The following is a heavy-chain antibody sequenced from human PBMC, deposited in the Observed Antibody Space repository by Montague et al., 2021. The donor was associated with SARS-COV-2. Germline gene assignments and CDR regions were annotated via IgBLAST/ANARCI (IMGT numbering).Heavy chain of an antibody. D-gene: IGHD3-22*01. CDR1: GDSITGSDNW. J-gene: IGHJ4*02. Sequence: SETLSLTCVVSGDSITGSDNWWSWVRQPPGKGLEWIGEIYQTGSTNFNPSLTIRVTISIDESKNQFSLKLRSVTAADTAIYYCVANGYYSLDFWGQGTLVTVSS. CDR3: VANGYYSLDF. V-gene: IGHV4-4*02. CDR2: IYQTGST.